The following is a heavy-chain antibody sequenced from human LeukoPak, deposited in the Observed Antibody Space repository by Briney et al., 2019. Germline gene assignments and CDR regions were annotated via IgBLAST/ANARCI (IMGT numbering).Heavy chain of an antibody. J-gene: IGHJ4*02. V-gene: IGHV1-46*01. Sequence: GSSVKVSCKASGGTFSSYAISWVRQAPGQGLEWMGITNPSGGSTSYAQKFQGRVTMTRDTSTSTVYMELSSLRSEDTAVYYCASSHYDSSGPLDYWGQGTLVTVSS. D-gene: IGHD3-22*01. CDR3: ASSHYDSSGPLDY. CDR2: TNPSGGST. CDR1: GGTFSSYA.